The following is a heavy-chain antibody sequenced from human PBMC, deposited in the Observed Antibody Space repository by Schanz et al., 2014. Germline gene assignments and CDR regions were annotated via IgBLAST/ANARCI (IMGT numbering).Heavy chain of an antibody. CDR2: INPSGGST. V-gene: IGHV1-46*03. CDR3: ARDGEAAAGCDS. Sequence: QVQLVQSGAEVKKPGASVKVSCKASGYTFTSYYMHWVRQAPGQGLEWMGIINPSGGSTSYAQKFQGRVTMTRDTSTSTVYMELSSLRSEDTDVYYCARDGEAAAGCDSWGQGTLVNVSS. CDR1: GYTFTSYY. D-gene: IGHD6-13*01. J-gene: IGHJ4*02.